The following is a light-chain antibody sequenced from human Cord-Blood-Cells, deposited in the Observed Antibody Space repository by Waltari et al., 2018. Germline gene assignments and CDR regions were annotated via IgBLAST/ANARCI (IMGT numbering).Light chain of an antibody. CDR1: QGISSD. CDR2: ASS. J-gene: IGKJ2*03. V-gene: IGKV1-8*01. CDR3: QQYYRGYS. Sequence: AIRMTQTPSPFSASTGDRVTIPCRASQGISSDLAWYQQKPGKAPKLLIHASSTLQSVVPSRFSGSGSGTDFARTSSCLQSEDFATYYCQQYYRGYSFGQGTKLEIK.